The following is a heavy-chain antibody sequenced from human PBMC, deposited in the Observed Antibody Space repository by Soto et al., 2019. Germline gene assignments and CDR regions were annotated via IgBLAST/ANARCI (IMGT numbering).Heavy chain of an antibody. Sequence: ASVKVSCKASGYPFTNYYMHWLRQAPAQGLEWMGIINPSGGSTSYAQKFQGRVTMTRDTSTSTVYMELSSLRSEDTAVYYCARDMRAVAGLDAFDIWGQGTMVTVSS. J-gene: IGHJ3*02. D-gene: IGHD6-19*01. V-gene: IGHV1-46*01. CDR1: GYPFTNYY. CDR2: INPSGGST. CDR3: ARDMRAVAGLDAFDI.